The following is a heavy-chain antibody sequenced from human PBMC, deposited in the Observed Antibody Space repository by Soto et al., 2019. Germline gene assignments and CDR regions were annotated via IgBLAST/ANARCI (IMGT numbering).Heavy chain of an antibody. CDR3: ARGAIYCSSTTFYRGTAYFTDY. CDR2: IIPTFSTA. V-gene: IGHV1-69*13. J-gene: IGHJ4*02. Sequence: SVKVSCKASGGTFSSYAISWVRQAPGQGLEWMGGIIPTFSTANYAQKFQGRVTITADESTSTAYMELSSLRSEDTAVYYCARGAIYCSSTTFYRGTAYFTDYWGQGTLVTVSS. D-gene: IGHD2-2*01. CDR1: GGTFSSYA.